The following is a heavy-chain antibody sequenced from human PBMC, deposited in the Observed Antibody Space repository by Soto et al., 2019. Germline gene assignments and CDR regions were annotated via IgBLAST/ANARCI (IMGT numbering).Heavy chain of an antibody. CDR1: GYTFTSYY. CDR3: ARDQIDDGMATIL. V-gene: IGHV1-46*01. CDR2: INPSGGST. D-gene: IGHD5-12*01. Sequence: ASVKGSCKASGYTFTSYYMHWVRQAPGQGLEWMGIINPSGGSTSYAQKFQGRVTMTRDTSTSTVYMELSSLRSEDTAVYYCARDQIDDGMATILWGQGTLVTV. J-gene: IGHJ4*02.